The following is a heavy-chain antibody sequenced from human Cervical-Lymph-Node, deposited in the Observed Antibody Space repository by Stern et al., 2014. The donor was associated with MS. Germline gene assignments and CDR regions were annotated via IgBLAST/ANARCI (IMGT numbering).Heavy chain of an antibody. CDR1: GFDFSSYW. Sequence: EVQLVESGGGLVQPGGSLRLSCAASGFDFSSYWMNWVRQAPGQGLEWVAGIMRAGVNIKSEDSEKGRSTICRDTGKNSQYLQMNRLGGDDTAVYYGARSREPSGTAQDFDYWGQGTLVTVSS. CDR3: ARSREPSGTAQDFDY. J-gene: IGHJ4*02. CDR2: IMRAGVNI. V-gene: IGHV3-7*01. D-gene: IGHD1-14*01.